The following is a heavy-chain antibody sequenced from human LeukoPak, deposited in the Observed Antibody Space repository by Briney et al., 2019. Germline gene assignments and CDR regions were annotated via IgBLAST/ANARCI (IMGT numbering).Heavy chain of an antibody. V-gene: IGHV3-30-3*01. CDR1: GFTFSSYA. D-gene: IGHD6-19*01. CDR3: VGGSGWLFDY. J-gene: IGHJ4*02. Sequence: GGSLRLSCAASGFTFSSYAIHWVRQAPGKGLEWVAVISYDGSNKYYADSVKGRFTISRDNAENSLSLQMNSLRGDDTAIYYCVGGSGWLFDYWGQGTLVTVSS. CDR2: ISYDGSNK.